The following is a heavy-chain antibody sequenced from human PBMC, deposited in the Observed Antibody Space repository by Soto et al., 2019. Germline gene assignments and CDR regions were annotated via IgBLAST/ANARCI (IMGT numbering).Heavy chain of an antibody. J-gene: IGHJ4*02. Sequence: QVQLQQWGAGLLKPSETLSLTCAVYGGSFSGYYWSWIRQPPGKGLECIGEINHSGSTNYNPSLKGRVAISVDTYKNQFSLKLSSVSAADTAVYYCARAQHDYGDFSRKCYFDYWGQGTLVTVSS. CDR2: INHSGST. CDR3: ARAQHDYGDFSRKCYFDY. CDR1: GGSFSGYY. V-gene: IGHV4-34*01. D-gene: IGHD4-17*01.